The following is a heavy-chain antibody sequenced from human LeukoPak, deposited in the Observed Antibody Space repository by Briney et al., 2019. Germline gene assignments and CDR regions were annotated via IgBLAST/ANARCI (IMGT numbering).Heavy chain of an antibody. CDR2: IKGRSDTI. V-gene: IGHV3-48*01. Sequence: GRSLRLSCTASGFIFNNYGMNWVRQAPGKGLEWISYIKGRSDTIHYADSVKGRFTISRDNAKNTLSLQMTSLRAEDTAIYYCVRGQGAHDNWFDPWGQGTLVTVAS. D-gene: IGHD4/OR15-4a*01. J-gene: IGHJ5*02. CDR1: GFIFNNYG. CDR3: VRGQGAHDNWFDP.